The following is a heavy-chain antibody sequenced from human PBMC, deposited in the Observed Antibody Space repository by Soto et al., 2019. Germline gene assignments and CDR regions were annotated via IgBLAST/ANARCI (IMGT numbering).Heavy chain of an antibody. Sequence: EVQLVESGGGLVKPGGSLRLSCAASGFTFSSYSMNWVRQAPGKGLEWVSSISSSSSYIYYADSVKGRFTISSDNAKNSLYLQMNSQRAEDTAVYYCARPRTTGTTMEAFDIWGQGTMVTVSS. CDR2: ISSSSSYI. V-gene: IGHV3-21*01. CDR3: ARPRTTGTTMEAFDI. CDR1: GFTFSSYS. D-gene: IGHD1-1*01. J-gene: IGHJ3*02.